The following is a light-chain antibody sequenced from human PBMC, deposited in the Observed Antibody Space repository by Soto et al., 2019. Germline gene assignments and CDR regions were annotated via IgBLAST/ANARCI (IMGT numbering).Light chain of an antibody. Sequence: QSALTQPASVSGSPGQSITISCTGNSSDVGSYNLVSWYQQHPIKAPKLMIYEGSKRPSGVSNRFSGSKSGNTASLTISGLQAEDEADYYCCSYAGSSTYVFGTGTKVTVL. CDR3: CSYAGSSTYV. V-gene: IGLV2-23*01. CDR1: SSDVGSYNL. J-gene: IGLJ1*01. CDR2: EGS.